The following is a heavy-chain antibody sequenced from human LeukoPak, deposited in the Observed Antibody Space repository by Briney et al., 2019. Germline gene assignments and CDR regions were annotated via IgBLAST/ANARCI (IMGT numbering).Heavy chain of an antibody. CDR3: ARSATIAAFRYGMDV. V-gene: IGHV4-61*01. J-gene: IGHJ6*02. CDR2: IYYSGST. D-gene: IGHD5-24*01. CDR1: GGSVSSGNYY. Sequence: SETLSLTCTVSGGSVSSGNYYWSWIRQPPGKGLEWIGYIYYSGSTNYNPSLQSRVFISMDTSKNQYSLRLNSVTTADTAVYYCARSATIAAFRYGMDVWGQGTTVTVSS.